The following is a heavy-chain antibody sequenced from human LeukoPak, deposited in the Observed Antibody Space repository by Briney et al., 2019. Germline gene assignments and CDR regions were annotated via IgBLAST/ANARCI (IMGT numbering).Heavy chain of an antibody. Sequence: GGSLRLSCAASGFTFSDYYMSWIRQAPGKGLEWVSYISSSGSTIYYADSVKGRFTISRDNAKNSLYLQMHSLRAEDTAVYYCARDHPTGYYDSSGYYPRSFPFDYWGQGTLVTVSS. CDR2: ISSSGSTI. V-gene: IGHV3-11*04. CDR3: ARDHPTGYYDSSGYYPRSFPFDY. J-gene: IGHJ4*02. D-gene: IGHD3-22*01. CDR1: GFTFSDYY.